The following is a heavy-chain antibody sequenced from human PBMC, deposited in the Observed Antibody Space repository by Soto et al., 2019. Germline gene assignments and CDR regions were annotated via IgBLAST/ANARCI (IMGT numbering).Heavy chain of an antibody. D-gene: IGHD3-10*01. Sequence: EVQLVESGGGLVQPGRSLRLSCAASGFNFEDYAMHWVRQAPGKGLEWVSGITWNSGRIGYADSVKGRFTISRNNAKNSLYLEMNSLRAEDTALYYCVKDYYYGLGSQYFDFWGQGTLVTVSS. CDR3: VKDYYYGLGSQYFDF. CDR1: GFNFEDYA. J-gene: IGHJ4*02. V-gene: IGHV3-9*01. CDR2: ITWNSGRI.